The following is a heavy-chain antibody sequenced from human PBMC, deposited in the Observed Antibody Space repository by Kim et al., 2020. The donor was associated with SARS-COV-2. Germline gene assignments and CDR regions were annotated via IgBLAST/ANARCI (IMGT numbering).Heavy chain of an antibody. J-gene: IGHJ6*02. CDR3: ARNPKYSSSSVGMDV. Sequence: GGSLRLSCAASGFTFSSYSMNWVRQAPGKGLEWVSYISSSSSTIYYADSVKGRFTISRDNAKNSLYLQMNSLRDEDTAVYYCARNPKYSSSSVGMDVWGQGTTVTVSS. D-gene: IGHD6-6*01. CDR1: GFTFSSYS. V-gene: IGHV3-48*02. CDR2: ISSSSSTI.